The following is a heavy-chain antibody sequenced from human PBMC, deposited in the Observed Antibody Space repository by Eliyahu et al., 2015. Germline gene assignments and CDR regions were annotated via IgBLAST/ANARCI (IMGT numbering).Heavy chain of an antibody. Sequence: EVQLLESGGDLVQPGGSLRLSCAASGFTFSSYAMXWVRQAPGKGLEWVSAISGSGGSTYYADSVKVRFTISRDNSKNTLYLQMNSLRAEDTAIYYCAKDRRQWLARYYFDYWGQGTLVTVSS. V-gene: IGHV3-23*01. D-gene: IGHD6-19*01. CDR3: AKDRRQWLARYYFDY. J-gene: IGHJ4*02. CDR2: ISGSGGST. CDR1: GFTFSSYA.